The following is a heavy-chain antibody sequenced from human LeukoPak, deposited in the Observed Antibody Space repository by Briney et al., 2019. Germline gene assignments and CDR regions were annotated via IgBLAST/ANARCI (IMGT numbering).Heavy chain of an antibody. D-gene: IGHD5-12*01. Sequence: ASVKVSCKVSGYTLTELSMHWVRQAPGKGLEWMGGFDPEDGETIYAQKFQGRVTMTEDTSTDTAYVELSSLRSEDTAVYYCATGLRHDNWFDPWGQGTLVTVSS. CDR2: FDPEDGET. V-gene: IGHV1-24*01. J-gene: IGHJ5*02. CDR3: ATGLRHDNWFDP. CDR1: GYTLTELS.